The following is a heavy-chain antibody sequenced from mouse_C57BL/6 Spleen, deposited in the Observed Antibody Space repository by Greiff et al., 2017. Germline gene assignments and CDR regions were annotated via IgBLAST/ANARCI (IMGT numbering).Heavy chain of an antibody. D-gene: IGHD2-1*01. Sequence: QVQLKQSGPELVKPGASVKISCKASGYSFTSYYIHWVKQRPGQGLEWIGWIYPGSGNTKYNEKFKGKATLTADTSSSTAYMQLSSLTSEDSAVYYCARRGGYGNYEGDWGQGTTLTVSS. CDR1: GYSFTSYY. V-gene: IGHV1-66*01. J-gene: IGHJ2*01. CDR3: ARRGGYGNYEGD. CDR2: IYPGSGNT.